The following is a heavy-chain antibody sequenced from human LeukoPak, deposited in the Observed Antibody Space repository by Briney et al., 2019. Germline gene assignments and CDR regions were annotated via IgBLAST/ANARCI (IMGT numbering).Heavy chain of an antibody. CDR3: ARAYDSSGYYSYYYYGMDV. J-gene: IGHJ6*02. Sequence: PGGSLRLSCAASGFTVSSACMTWVRQTPGRGLEWVSVIYSGGGTYYADSVKGRFTISRDNSKNTLYLQMNSLRAEDTAVYYCARAYDSSGYYSYYYYGMDVWGQGTTVTVSS. CDR2: IYSGGGT. V-gene: IGHV3-66*02. CDR1: GFTVSSAC. D-gene: IGHD3-22*01.